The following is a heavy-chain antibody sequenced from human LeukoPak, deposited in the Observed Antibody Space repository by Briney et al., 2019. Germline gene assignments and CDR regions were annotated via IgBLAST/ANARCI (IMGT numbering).Heavy chain of an antibody. CDR3: ARALGGYYGSGSYYIVNFYGMDV. CDR2: IIPIFGTA. D-gene: IGHD3-10*01. V-gene: IGHV1-69*13. Sequence: SVKVSCKASGGTFSSYAISWVRQAPGQGLEWMGGIIPIFGTANYAQKFQGRVTITADESTSTAYMELSSLRSEDTAVYYCARALGGYYGSGSYYIVNFYGMDVWGKGTTVTVSS. J-gene: IGHJ6*04. CDR1: GGTFSSYA.